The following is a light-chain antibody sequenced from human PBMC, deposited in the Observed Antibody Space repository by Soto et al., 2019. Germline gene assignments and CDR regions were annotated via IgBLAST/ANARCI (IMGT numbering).Light chain of an antibody. V-gene: IGKV1-27*01. CDR2: ATS. Sequence: EILMTQSPSSLSASVGERATLTCRASQNVGNYLAWYQQKPGKVPRLLIFATSIWPTGVPARFSGSGSGTDFTLTISSLQSEDVATYYCQKYNGGPLTFGGGAKVEIE. CDR3: QKYNGGPLT. CDR1: QNVGNY. J-gene: IGKJ4*01.